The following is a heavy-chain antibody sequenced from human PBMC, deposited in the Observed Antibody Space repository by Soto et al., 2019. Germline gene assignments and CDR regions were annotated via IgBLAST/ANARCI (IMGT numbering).Heavy chain of an antibody. CDR2: ISYDGSNK. CDR1: GFTFSSYA. CDR3: ARDRGGGSFAWGPYYYYGMDV. Sequence: PGGSLRLSCAASGFTFSSYAMHWVRQAPGKGLEWVAVISYDGSNKYYADSVKGRFTISRDNSKNTLYLQMNSLRAEDTAVYYCARDRGGGSFAWGPYYYYGMDVWGQGTTVTVSS. J-gene: IGHJ6*02. D-gene: IGHD3-10*01. V-gene: IGHV3-30-3*01.